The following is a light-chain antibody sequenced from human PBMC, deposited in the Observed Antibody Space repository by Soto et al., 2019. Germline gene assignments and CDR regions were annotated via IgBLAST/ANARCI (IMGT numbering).Light chain of an antibody. J-gene: IGKJ4*01. CDR1: QSISSW. CDR3: QQYNSYLLT. V-gene: IGKV1-5*03. CDR2: KAS. Sequence: DIQMTQSPSTLSASVGDRVTITCRTSQSISSWLAWYQQKPGKAPKLLIYKASSLESGVPSRFSSSGSGTEFTLTISILQPDDYATYYCQQYNSYLLTFGGGTKVEIK.